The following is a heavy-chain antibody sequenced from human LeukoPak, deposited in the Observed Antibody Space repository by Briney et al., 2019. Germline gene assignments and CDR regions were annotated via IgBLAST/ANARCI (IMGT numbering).Heavy chain of an antibody. CDR1: GFTFSSYA. CDR2: ISGSGGST. J-gene: IGHJ4*02. D-gene: IGHD6-19*01. CDR3: AKDVGIGSSGWYDPWYFDY. Sequence: GGSLRLSCAASGFTFSSYAMSWVRQAPGKGLERVSAISGSGGSTYYAGSVKGRFTISRDNSKNTLYLQMNSLRAEDTAVYYCAKDVGIGSSGWYDPWYFDYWGQGTLVTVSS. V-gene: IGHV3-23*01.